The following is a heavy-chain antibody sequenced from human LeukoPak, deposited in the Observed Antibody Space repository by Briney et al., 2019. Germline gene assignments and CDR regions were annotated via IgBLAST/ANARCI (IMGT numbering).Heavy chain of an antibody. Sequence: ASVKISCKVSGYTFTDHYMHWVRQAPGKGLEWMGLVDPEDGETIYAEKFQGRVTITADTSTDTAYMELSSLRSEDTAVYYCATEGIGAVVVFDYWGQGTLVTVSS. V-gene: IGHV1-69-2*01. CDR2: VDPEDGET. D-gene: IGHD3-22*01. CDR1: GYTFTDHY. CDR3: ATEGIGAVVVFDY. J-gene: IGHJ4*02.